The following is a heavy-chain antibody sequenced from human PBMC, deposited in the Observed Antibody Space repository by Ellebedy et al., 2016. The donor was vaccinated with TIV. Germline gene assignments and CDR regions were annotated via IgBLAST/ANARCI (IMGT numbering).Heavy chain of an antibody. D-gene: IGHD3-9*01. V-gene: IGHV3-30-3*01. CDR3: ASNYATYYDILTGYVFDY. J-gene: IGHJ4*02. CDR2: ISYDGTNK. CDR1: GFTFSNYA. Sequence: GGSLRLSXAASGFTFSNYALHWVRQAPGKGLEWVALISYDGTNKYYADSVKGRFTISRDNSKSTLYLQMNSLRAEDTAVYYCASNYATYYDILTGYVFDYWGQGTLVTVSS.